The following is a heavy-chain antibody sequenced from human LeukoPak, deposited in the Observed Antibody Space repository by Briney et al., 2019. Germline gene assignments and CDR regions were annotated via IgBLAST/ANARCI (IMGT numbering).Heavy chain of an antibody. V-gene: IGHV4-59*08. CDR1: GGSISSYY. Sequence: YPSETLSLTCTVSGGSISSYYWSWIRQPPGKGLEWIGYIYYSGSTNYNPSLKSRVTISVDTSKNQFSLKLSSVTAADTAVYYCARRSRDGYNKEYYVDYWGQGTLVTVSS. D-gene: IGHD5-24*01. CDR2: IYYSGST. J-gene: IGHJ4*02. CDR3: ARRSRDGYNKEYYVDY.